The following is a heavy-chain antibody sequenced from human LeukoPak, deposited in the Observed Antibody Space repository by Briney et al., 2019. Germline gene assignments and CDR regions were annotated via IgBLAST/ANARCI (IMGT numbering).Heavy chain of an antibody. CDR1: GFTFDDYA. D-gene: IGHD5-12*01. Sequence: PGGSLRLSCSASGFTFDDYAMHWVRQAPGKGLEWVSLISGDGGSTYYADSVKGRFTISRDNSKNSLYLQMNSLRAEDMALYYCAKDGSRYGGYDSSLFDYWGQGTLVTVSS. CDR3: AKDGSRYGGYDSSLFDY. J-gene: IGHJ4*02. V-gene: IGHV3-43*02. CDR2: ISGDGGST.